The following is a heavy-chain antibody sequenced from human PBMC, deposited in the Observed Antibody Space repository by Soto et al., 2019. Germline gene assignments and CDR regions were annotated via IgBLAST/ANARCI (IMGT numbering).Heavy chain of an antibody. D-gene: IGHD3-9*01. Sequence: SETLSLTCTVSGGSISSSSYYWGWIRQPPGKGLEWIGSIYYSGSTYYNPSLKSRVTISVDTSKNQFSLKLSSVTAADTAVYYCARRTVNIRSFYSGLKTHGFDYLCQGTVVTVSS. CDR3: ARRTVNIRSFYSGLKTHGFDY. CDR2: IYYSGST. V-gene: IGHV4-39*01. J-gene: IGHJ4*02. CDR1: GGSISSSSYY.